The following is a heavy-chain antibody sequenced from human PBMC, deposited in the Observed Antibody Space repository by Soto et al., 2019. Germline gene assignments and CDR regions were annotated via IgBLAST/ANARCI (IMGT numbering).Heavy chain of an antibody. D-gene: IGHD3-10*01. Sequence: QVQLQQWGAGLLKPSETLSLTCAVYGGSFSGYYWSWVRQPPGKGLEWIGEIERGGSTNYNPSLKSRVTISVDTSKNQFSLKVNSVTAADPAVYYCARGYGSGSYWAYWGQGTLVTVSS. CDR2: IERGGST. CDR3: ARGYGSGSYWAY. J-gene: IGHJ4*02. CDR1: GGSFSGYY. V-gene: IGHV4-34*02.